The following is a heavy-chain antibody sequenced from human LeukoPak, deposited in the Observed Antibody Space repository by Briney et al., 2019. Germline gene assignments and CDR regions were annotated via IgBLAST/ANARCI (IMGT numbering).Heavy chain of an antibody. CDR2: IIPIFGTA. V-gene: IGHV1-69*05. Sequence: SVKVSCKASGGTFSSYANSCVRQAPGQGLEWMGGIIPIFGTADYAQKFQGRVTITTDESTSTAYMELSSLRSEDTAVYYCANIRRPLGAFDIWGQGTMVTVSS. CDR1: GGTFSSYA. D-gene: IGHD7-27*01. CDR3: ANIRRPLGAFDI. J-gene: IGHJ3*02.